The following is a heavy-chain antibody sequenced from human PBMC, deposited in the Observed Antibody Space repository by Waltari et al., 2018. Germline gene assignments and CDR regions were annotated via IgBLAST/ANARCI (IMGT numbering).Heavy chain of an antibody. J-gene: IGHJ5*02. D-gene: IGHD3-22*01. CDR2: MLGYNGDT. Sequence: VQLVQTAAEGRSPEASVPISCKTCGYYLHIYGIAWWRRAPRQASGGGRDRSGQGLEWMGWMLGYNGDTKYAGEFEGRLTLTTNTSTNTGYMELRSLRSDDTAVYYCARLYDSSAYYNTYLDPWGQGALVTVSS. CDR1: GYYLHIYG. V-gene: IGHV1-18*01. CDR3: ARLYDSSAYYNTYLDP.